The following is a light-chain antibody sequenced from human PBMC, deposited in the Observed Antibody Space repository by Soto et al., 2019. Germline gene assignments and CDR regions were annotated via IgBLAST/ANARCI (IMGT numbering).Light chain of an antibody. CDR2: DAS. CDR1: QSVSTY. CDR3: QQYSSYSRT. V-gene: IGKV3-11*01. J-gene: IGKJ1*01. Sequence: VLTQSPDTLSLSPGERATLSCRASQSVSTYLAWYQQKPGQAPRLLIYDASNRATGIPARFSGSGSATELTITISSLQPDDYATYYCQQYSSYSRTFGQGTKVDIK.